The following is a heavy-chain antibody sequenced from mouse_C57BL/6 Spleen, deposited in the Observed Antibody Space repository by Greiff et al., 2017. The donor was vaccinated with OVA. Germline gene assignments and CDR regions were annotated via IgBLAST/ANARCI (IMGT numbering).Heavy chain of an antibody. V-gene: IGHV8-8*01. J-gene: IGHJ4*01. Sequence: VKLQESGPGILQPSQTLSLTCSFSGFSLSTFGMGVGWIRQPSGKGLEWLAHIWWDDDKYYNPALKSRLTISKDTSKNQVFLKIANVDTADTATYYCARMIPMVTTRYAMDYWGQGTSVTVSS. CDR3: ARMIPMVTTRYAMDY. D-gene: IGHD2-1*01. CDR2: IWWDDDK. CDR1: GFSLSTFGMG.